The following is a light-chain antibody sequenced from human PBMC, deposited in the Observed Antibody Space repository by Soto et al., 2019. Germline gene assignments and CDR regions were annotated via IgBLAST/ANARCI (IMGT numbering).Light chain of an antibody. CDR2: ANS. CDR3: QSYDSSLSGYV. CDR1: SSNIGAGYD. J-gene: IGLJ1*01. V-gene: IGLV1-40*01. Sequence: QSVLTQPPSVSGAPGQRVTISCTGSSSNIGAGYDVHWYQQLPETAPKVVIYANSNRPSGVPDRFSVSKSGTSASLAITGLQAEDEADYYCQSYDSSLSGYVFGTGTKVTVL.